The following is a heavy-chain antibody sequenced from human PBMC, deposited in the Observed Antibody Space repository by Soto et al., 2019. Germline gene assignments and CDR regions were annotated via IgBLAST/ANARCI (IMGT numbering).Heavy chain of an antibody. CDR2: IIPIFGTA. V-gene: IGHV1-69*13. CDR3: AREGGKAARPPYFDY. Sequence: SVKVSCKASGGTFSSYAISWVRQAPGQGLEWMGGIIPIFGTANYAQKFQGRVTITADESTSTAYMELSSLRSEDTAVYYCAREGGKAARPPYFDYWGQGTLVTVS. CDR1: GGTFSSYA. J-gene: IGHJ4*02. D-gene: IGHD6-6*01.